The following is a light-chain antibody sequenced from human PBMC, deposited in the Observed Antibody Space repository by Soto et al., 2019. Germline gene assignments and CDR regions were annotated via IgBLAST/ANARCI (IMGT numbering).Light chain of an antibody. J-gene: IGKJ5*01. CDR1: QSISSY. CDR3: QQSYSTPIT. CDR2: AAS. V-gene: IGKV1-39*01. Sequence: DIQMTQSPSSLSASLGDRFTITCRASQSISSYLNWYQQKPGKAPKXLIYAASSLQSGVPSRFSGSGSGTDFTLTISSLQPEDVATYYCQQSYSTPITLGQGTRLEIK.